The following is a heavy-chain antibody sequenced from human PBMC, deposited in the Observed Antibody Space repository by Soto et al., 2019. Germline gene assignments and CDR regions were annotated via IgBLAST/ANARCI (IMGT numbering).Heavy chain of an antibody. CDR1: GFTFGSYV. V-gene: IGHV3-30-3*01. CDR3: ARTKWELDL. D-gene: IGHD1-26*01. CDR2: ISSDGNNK. Sequence: GGSLRLSCAASGFTFGSYVMHWVRQAPGKGLEWVAHISSDGNNKYYADSVKGRFTISRDNAKNTLYLQMNSLRAEDTAVYYCARTKWELDLWGQGTLVTVSS. J-gene: IGHJ5*02.